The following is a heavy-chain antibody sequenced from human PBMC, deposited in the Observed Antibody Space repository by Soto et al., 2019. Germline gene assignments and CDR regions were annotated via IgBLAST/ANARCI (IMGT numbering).Heavy chain of an antibody. CDR1: GGSFISYS. CDR3: AKSLLFVDHAYMDV. CDR2: IIPIQGKA. D-gene: IGHD2-21*01. V-gene: IGHV1-69*02. J-gene: IGHJ6*03. Sequence: QVQLVQSGAELKKPGSSVKVSCEASGGSFISYSFTWVRQAPGQGLEWMGRIIPIQGKANYALKFQDRVTITADRSTRTAYMELRSLRPEDTAGYYCAKSLLFVDHAYMDVWGKGTTVTVSS.